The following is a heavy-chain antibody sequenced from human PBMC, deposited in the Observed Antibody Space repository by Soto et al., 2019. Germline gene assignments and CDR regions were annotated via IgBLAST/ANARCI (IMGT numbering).Heavy chain of an antibody. D-gene: IGHD4-17*01. CDR3: TTGGDYGSSTYYYSYGMDV. CDR2: IKSKTDGGTT. CDR1: GFTFSNAW. V-gene: IGHV3-15*07. Sequence: PGGSLRLSCAASGFTFSNAWMNWVRQAPGKGLEWVGRIKSKTDGGTTDYAAPGKGRFTSSRDDAKNTLYLQMNRLKTEDTAVYYCTTGGDYGSSTYYYSYGMDVWGQGTTVTVSS. J-gene: IGHJ6*02.